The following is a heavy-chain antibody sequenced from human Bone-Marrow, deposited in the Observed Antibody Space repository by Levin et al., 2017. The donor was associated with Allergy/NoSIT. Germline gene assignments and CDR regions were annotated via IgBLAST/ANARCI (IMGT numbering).Heavy chain of an antibody. CDR1: GLTFSDTW. CDR2: ISSDGSSS. V-gene: IGHV3-74*01. CDR3: VSGSLYYDTFTGYLGQ. D-gene: IGHD3-9*01. Sequence: GGSLRLSCVASGLTFSDTWMHWVRQAPGKGLVWVSHISSDGSSSTYADSVTGRFVISRDNAENTLFLQMNSLRDEDTALYYCVSGSLYYDTFTGYLGQWGQGTLVTVSS. J-gene: IGHJ4*02.